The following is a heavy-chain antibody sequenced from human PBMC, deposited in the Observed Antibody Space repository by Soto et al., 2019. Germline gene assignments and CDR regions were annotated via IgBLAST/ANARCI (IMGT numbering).Heavy chain of an antibody. D-gene: IGHD3-22*01. Sequence: SETLSLTCTVSGGSISSGGYYWSWIRQHPGKGLEWIGYIYYSGSTYYNPSLKSRVTISVDTSKNQFSLKLSSVTAADTAVYYCARAGWGYYYDSSGYPDYWGQGTLVTVS. CDR3: ARAGWGYYYDSSGYPDY. J-gene: IGHJ4*02. V-gene: IGHV4-31*03. CDR1: GGSISSGGYY. CDR2: IYYSGST.